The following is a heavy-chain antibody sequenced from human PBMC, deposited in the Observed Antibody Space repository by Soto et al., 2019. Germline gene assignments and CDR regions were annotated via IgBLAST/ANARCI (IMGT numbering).Heavy chain of an antibody. D-gene: IGHD5-12*01. V-gene: IGHV4-59*01. Sequence: PSETLSLTCTVSGGSISSYYWSWIRQPPGKGLEWIGYIYYSGGTNYNPSLKSRVTISVDTSKNQFSMKLSSVTAADTAVYYCARRVWGRGYEARAEYYYYYMDVWGKGTTVTVSS. CDR2: IYYSGGT. CDR3: ARRVWGRGYEARAEYYYYYMDV. J-gene: IGHJ6*03. CDR1: GGSISSYY.